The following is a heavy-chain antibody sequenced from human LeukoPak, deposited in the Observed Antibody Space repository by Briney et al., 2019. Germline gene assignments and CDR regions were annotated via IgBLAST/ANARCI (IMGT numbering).Heavy chain of an antibody. CDR1: GFTFSSYW. CDR2: IKQDGSEK. J-gene: IGHJ4*02. V-gene: IGHV3-7*03. D-gene: IGHD3-22*01. Sequence: GGSLRLSCAASGFTFSSYWMSWVRQAPGKGLEWVANIKQDGSEKYYVDSVKGRFTISRDNAKNSLYLQMNSLRAEDTAVYYCASNNGYYYDSSGYLHYWGQGTLVTVSS. CDR3: ASNNGYYYDSSGYLHY.